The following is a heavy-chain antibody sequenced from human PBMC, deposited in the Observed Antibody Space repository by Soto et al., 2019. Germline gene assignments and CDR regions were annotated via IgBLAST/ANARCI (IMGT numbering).Heavy chain of an antibody. CDR1: GFTFSSSA. V-gene: IGHV3-23*01. CDR3: ARSGYYYPLDFDH. Sequence: PWVSLRLSCAASGFTFSSSAMSWVREAPGKGLEWVSAISGSGGSTYYADTVKGRFTVSRDNSKNTLYLQMNSLRAEGTAVYYCARSGYYYPLDFDHWGQGNLVTVSS. D-gene: IGHD3-22*01. J-gene: IGHJ4*02. CDR2: ISGSGGST.